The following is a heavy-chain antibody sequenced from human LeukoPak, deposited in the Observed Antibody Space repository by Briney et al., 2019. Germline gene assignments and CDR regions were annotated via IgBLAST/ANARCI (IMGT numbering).Heavy chain of an antibody. CDR1: GYTFTSYD. V-gene: IGHV1-8*01. J-gene: IGHJ5*02. Sequence: ASVKVSCKASGYTFTSYDINWLRQATGQGLEWMGWMNPNSGNTAYAQKFRGRVTMTRNTSMTTAYMELSSLTSEDTAVYYCARGPPKDFGSGSSWFDPWGQGALVTVSS. CDR2: MNPNSGNT. CDR3: ARGPPKDFGSGSSWFDP. D-gene: IGHD3-10*01.